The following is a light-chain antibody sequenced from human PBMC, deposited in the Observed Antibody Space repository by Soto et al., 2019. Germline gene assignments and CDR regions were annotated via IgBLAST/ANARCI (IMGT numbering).Light chain of an antibody. J-gene: IGKJ2*01. CDR2: DAS. Sequence: EIVLTQSPATLSLSPGEGATLSCRAGQSVGSSLAWYQQKPGQAPGLLIYDASNRATGIPARFSGSRSGTDFTLTINSLEPEDFAVYYCQQRSNWPRFTFGQGTKLEIK. V-gene: IGKV3-11*01. CDR1: QSVGSS. CDR3: QQRSNWPRFT.